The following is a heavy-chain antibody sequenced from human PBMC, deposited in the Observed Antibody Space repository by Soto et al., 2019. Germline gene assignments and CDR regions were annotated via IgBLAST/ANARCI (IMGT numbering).Heavy chain of an antibody. Sequence: QVQLVQSGAEVKKSGSSVKVSCKASGGTFSTYTFSWVRQAPGQGLEWMGRIIPIFGTPYYAQKVQGRVTITADKSTSTVYMELSSLGSDDTAVYFCARGLECRGYCLDKPTWFGPWGQGTLVTVSS. CDR3: ARGLECRGYCLDKPTWFGP. J-gene: IGHJ5*02. V-gene: IGHV1-69*06. D-gene: IGHD2-15*01. CDR2: IIPIFGTP. CDR1: GGTFSTYT.